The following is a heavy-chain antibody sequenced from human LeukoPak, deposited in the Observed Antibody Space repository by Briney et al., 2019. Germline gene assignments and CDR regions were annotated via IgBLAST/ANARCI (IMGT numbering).Heavy chain of an antibody. CDR3: ASDKLGYCSGGSCYHDGFDY. CDR1: GGSISSGDYY. V-gene: IGHV4-30-4*01. D-gene: IGHD2-15*01. CDR2: ICYSGST. Sequence: PSQTLSLTCTVSGGSISSGDYYWSWIRQPPGKGLEWIGYICYSGSTYYNPSLKSRVTISVDTSKNQFSLKLSSVTAADTAVYYCASDKLGYCSGGSCYHDGFDYWGQGTLVTVSS. J-gene: IGHJ4*02.